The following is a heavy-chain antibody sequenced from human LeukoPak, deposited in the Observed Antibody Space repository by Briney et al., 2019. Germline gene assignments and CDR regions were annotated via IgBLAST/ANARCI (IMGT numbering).Heavy chain of an antibody. CDR1: GFTFSSYA. CDR2: ISGSGGST. V-gene: IGHV3-23*01. J-gene: IGHJ4*02. Sequence: GGSLRLSCAASGFTFSSYAMSWVRQAPGKGLEWVSAISGSGGSTYYADSVKGRFTISRDNSKNTLYLQMNSLRAEDTAVYYCAKDPILSLITMVRGAIPYFDYWGQGTLVTVSS. D-gene: IGHD3-10*01. CDR3: AKDPILSLITMVRGAIPYFDY.